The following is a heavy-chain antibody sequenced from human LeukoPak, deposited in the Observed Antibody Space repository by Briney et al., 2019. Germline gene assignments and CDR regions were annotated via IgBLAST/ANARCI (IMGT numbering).Heavy chain of an antibody. V-gene: IGHV3-20*01. D-gene: IGHD3-3*01. CDR3: ARRYFWSGWYYFDY. J-gene: IGHJ4*02. CDR2: INWNGGST. Sequence: PGGSLRLSCAASGFIFSSYAMTWVRQAPGKGLEWVSGINWNGGSTGYADSVKGRFTISRDNAKNSLYLQMNSLRAEDTALYHCARRYFWSGWYYFDYWGQGTLVTVSS. CDR1: GFIFSSYA.